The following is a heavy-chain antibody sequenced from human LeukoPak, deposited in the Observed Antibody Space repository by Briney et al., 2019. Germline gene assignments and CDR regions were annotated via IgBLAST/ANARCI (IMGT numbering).Heavy chain of an antibody. V-gene: IGHV1-69*04. J-gene: IGHJ2*01. CDR1: GGTFSSYA. Sequence: ASVKVSCKASGGTFSSYAISWVRQAPGQGLEWMGRIIPIFGIANYAQKFQGRVTITADKSTSTAYMELSSLRSEDTAVYYCVRHRRDLTGTKFWYFDLWGRGTLVTVSS. CDR2: IIPIFGIA. D-gene: IGHD1-7*01. CDR3: VRHRRDLTGTKFWYFDL.